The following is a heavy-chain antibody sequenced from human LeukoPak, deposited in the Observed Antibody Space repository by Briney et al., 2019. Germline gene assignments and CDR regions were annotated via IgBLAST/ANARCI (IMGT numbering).Heavy chain of an antibody. V-gene: IGHV3-53*01. CDR2: MYTGGTT. CDR3: AKDEATSGGGLAS. D-gene: IGHD3-16*01. J-gene: IGHJ5*01. Sequence: GGSLRLSCVVSGFTVSDTHMSWVRQAPGEGLEWVSAMYTGGTTYYADSVTGRFTVSRDTSRNTLFLHMNSLRAEDTAVYYCAKDEATSGGGLASWGQGTLVIVSS. CDR1: GFTVSDTH.